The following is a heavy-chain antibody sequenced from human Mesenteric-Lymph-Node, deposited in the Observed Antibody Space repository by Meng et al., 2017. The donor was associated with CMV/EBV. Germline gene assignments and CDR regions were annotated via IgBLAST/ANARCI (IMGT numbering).Heavy chain of an antibody. CDR3: IGESQPGGCDY. CDR1: GFIFNDYA. J-gene: IGHJ4*02. D-gene: IGHD1-14*01. V-gene: IGHV3-9*01. CDR2: IYGKTSGT. Sequence: SLKISCAASGFIFNDYAMHWVRQAPGKGLEWVSGIYGKTSGTGYADSVKGRFTISRDSAKNSIYLQMNSLRAEHTALYYCIGESQPGGCDYWGQGTLVTVSS.